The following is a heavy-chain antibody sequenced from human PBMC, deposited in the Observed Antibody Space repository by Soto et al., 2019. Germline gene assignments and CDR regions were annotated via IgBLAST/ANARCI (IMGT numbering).Heavy chain of an antibody. V-gene: IGHV1-18*01. Sequence: ASVKVSCKASGYTFTSYGISWVRQAPGQGLERMGWISAYNDNTNYAQKLQGRVTMTTDTSTSTAYMELRSLRSDDTAVYYCARDRDIVVVPAAFDYWGQGTLVTVSS. D-gene: IGHD2-2*01. CDR2: ISAYNDNT. CDR3: ARDRDIVVVPAAFDY. J-gene: IGHJ4*02. CDR1: GYTFTSYG.